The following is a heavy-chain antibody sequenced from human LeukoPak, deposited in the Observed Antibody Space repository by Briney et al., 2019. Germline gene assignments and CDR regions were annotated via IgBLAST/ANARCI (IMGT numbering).Heavy chain of an antibody. CDR3: VKGLDYSSSQMDS. D-gene: IGHD6-6*01. V-gene: IGHV3-64*05. J-gene: IGHJ4*02. CDR1: GFIFTNYF. Sequence: PGGSLRLSCAASGFIFTNYFMSWVRQAPGKGLEYVSSINTNGANTYYADSVKGRFTISRDNSRNAVYVQMNSLTPEDTAVYYCVKGLDYSSSQMDSWGQGTLVTVSS. CDR2: INTNGANT.